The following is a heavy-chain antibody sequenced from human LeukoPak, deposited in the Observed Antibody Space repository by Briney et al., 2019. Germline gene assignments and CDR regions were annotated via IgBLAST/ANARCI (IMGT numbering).Heavy chain of an antibody. CDR3: AMGAIVATIDY. CDR2: IYSGSST. CDR1: GLTVSSNY. V-gene: IGHV3-66*01. D-gene: IGHD5-12*01. J-gene: IGHJ4*02. Sequence: GGSLSLSCAASGLTVSSNYMSWVRQAPGKGLEWVSLIYSGSSTYYADSVKGRFTISRDKSKNTLYLQMSSLRVEDTAVYYCAMGAIVATIDYWGQGTLVTVSS.